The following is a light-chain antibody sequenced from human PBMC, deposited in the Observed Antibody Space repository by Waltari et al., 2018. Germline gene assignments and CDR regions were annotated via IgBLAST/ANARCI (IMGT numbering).Light chain of an antibody. CDR3: QVWEGGSKYAV. Sequence: SYELTQPPSVSVSPGQTARLTCGGDNIGSKSVQWYQQKPPQAPLLVIFADTDRPSGIPERFSAAKSGNTATLTVSGVEAGDEAEYCCQVWEGGSKYAVFGGGTRLTVL. J-gene: IGLJ2*01. CDR2: ADT. CDR1: NIGSKS. V-gene: IGLV3-21*02.